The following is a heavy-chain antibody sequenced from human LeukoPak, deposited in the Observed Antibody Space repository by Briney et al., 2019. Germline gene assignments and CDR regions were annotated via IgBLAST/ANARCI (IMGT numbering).Heavy chain of an antibody. Sequence: PSETLSLTCTVSGGSISSGSYYWSWIRQPAGKGLEWIGRIYTSGSTNYNPSLKSRVTISVDTSKNQFSLKLSSVTAADTAVYYCAREGGDYGSSGSYRDYFDYWGQGTLVTVSS. J-gene: IGHJ4*02. CDR2: IYTSGST. CDR1: GGSISSGSYY. CDR3: AREGGDYGSSGSYRDYFDY. V-gene: IGHV4-61*02. D-gene: IGHD3-22*01.